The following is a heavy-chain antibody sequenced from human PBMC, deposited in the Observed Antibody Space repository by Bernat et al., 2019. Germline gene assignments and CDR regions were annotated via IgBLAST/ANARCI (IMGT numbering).Heavy chain of an antibody. CDR3: ARVTPGGCAHAFDI. V-gene: IGHV4-31*03. Sequence: QVQLQESGPGLVKPSQTLSLTCTVSGGSISSGGYYWSWIRQHPGKGLEWIGYIYYSGSTYYNPSLKSRVTISVDTSKNQFSLKLSSVTAADTAVYYCARVTPGGCAHAFDIWGQGTMVTVSS. J-gene: IGHJ3*02. CDR2: IYYSGST. CDR1: GGSISSGGYY. D-gene: IGHD2-8*01.